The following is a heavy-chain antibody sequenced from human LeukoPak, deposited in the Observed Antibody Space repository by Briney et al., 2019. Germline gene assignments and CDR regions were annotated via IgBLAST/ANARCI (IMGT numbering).Heavy chain of an antibody. J-gene: IGHJ6*02. CDR2: IWYDGSNK. V-gene: IGHV3-30*02. CDR3: AKGPLPPGYGMDV. Sequence: GGSLRLSCAASGFTFSSYGMHWVRQAPGKGLEWVAVIWYDGSNKYYADSVKGRFTISRDNSKNTLYLQMNSLRAEDTAVYYCAKGPLPPGYGMDVWGQGTTVTVSS. CDR1: GFTFSSYG.